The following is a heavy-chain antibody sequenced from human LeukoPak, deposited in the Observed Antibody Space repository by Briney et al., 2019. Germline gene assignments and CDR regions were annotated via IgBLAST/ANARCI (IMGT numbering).Heavy chain of an antibody. CDR1: GGSISSSDYY. D-gene: IGHD3-10*01. CDR3: MVGVIIPSFDT. V-gene: IGHV4-39*01. J-gene: IGHJ3*02. Sequence: SETLSLTCTVSGGSISSSDYYWGWIRQPPGKGLEWIGTFYYTGSTYYNPSLKSRVTISVDASKNQFSLKLRSVTAADTAVYYWMVGVIIPSFDTWGHGTMVTVSS. CDR2: FYYTGST.